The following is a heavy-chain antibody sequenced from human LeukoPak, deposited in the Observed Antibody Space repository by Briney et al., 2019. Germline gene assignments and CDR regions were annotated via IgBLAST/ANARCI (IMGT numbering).Heavy chain of an antibody. D-gene: IGHD3-10*01. CDR3: ARGPNQYGSGSFDS. CDR2: SNPSGSNT. Sequence: GASVKVSCKASGYTFTNFYMQWVRQAPGQGLEWMGISNPSGSNTSYAQKFQGRVTMTRDTSTSTVYMELSSLRSEGTAVYCCARGPNQYGSGSFDSWGQGTLVTVSS. CDR1: GYTFTNFY. V-gene: IGHV1-46*01. J-gene: IGHJ4*02.